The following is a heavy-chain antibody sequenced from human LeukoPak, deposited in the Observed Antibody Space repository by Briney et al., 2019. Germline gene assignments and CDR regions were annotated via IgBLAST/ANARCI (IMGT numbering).Heavy chain of an antibody. V-gene: IGHV3-7*01. D-gene: IGHD3-3*01. J-gene: IGHJ4*02. CDR2: INHDGSEK. CDR3: ARDKSGFDY. Sequence: GGSLRLSCAASGFTFSNYWMSWVRQAPWKGLEWVANINHDGSEKYYVDAVEGRFIISRDNAKNTLYLQMNSLRAEDTAVYYCARDKSGFDYWGQGTQVTVSS. CDR1: GFTFSNYW.